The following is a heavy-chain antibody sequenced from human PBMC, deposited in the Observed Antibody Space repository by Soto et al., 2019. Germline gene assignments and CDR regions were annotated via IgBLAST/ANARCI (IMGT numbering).Heavy chain of an antibody. Sequence: ASVKVSCKASGYTFTSYAMHWVRQAPGQRLEWMGWINAGNGNTKYSQKFQGRVTITRDTSASTAYMELSSLRSEDTAVYYCARGATILSYFKSYFDYWGQGTLVTVSS. CDR3: ARGATILSYFKSYFDY. V-gene: IGHV1-3*01. J-gene: IGHJ4*02. CDR2: INAGNGNT. D-gene: IGHD2-21*01. CDR1: GYTFTSYA.